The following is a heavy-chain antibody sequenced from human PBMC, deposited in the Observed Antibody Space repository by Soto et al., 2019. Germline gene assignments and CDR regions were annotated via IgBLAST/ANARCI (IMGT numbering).Heavy chain of an antibody. CDR2: INPNSGGT. Sequence: ASVKVSCKASGYTLTDYYMHWVRQAPGQGLEWMGWINPNSGGTNYAQNFQGRVTMTRDTSISTAYMELSRLRSDDTAVYYCTSGGYSGYDPFDYWGQGTLVTSPQ. CDR1: GYTLTDYY. D-gene: IGHD5-12*01. J-gene: IGHJ4*02. CDR3: TSGGYSGYDPFDY. V-gene: IGHV1-2*02.